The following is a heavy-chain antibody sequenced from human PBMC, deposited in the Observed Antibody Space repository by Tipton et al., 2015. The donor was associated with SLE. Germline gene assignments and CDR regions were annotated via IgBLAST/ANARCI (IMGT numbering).Heavy chain of an antibody. CDR3: AMREVVVVAATGDAFDI. Sequence: SLRLSCAASGFTFSSYAMSWVRQAPGKGLEWVSAISGSGGSTYYADSVKGRFTISRDNSKNTLYLQMNSLRAEDTAVYYCAMREVVVVAATGDAFDIWGQGTMVTVSS. V-gene: IGHV3-23*01. CDR1: GFTFSSYA. CDR2: ISGSGGST. D-gene: IGHD2-15*01. J-gene: IGHJ3*02.